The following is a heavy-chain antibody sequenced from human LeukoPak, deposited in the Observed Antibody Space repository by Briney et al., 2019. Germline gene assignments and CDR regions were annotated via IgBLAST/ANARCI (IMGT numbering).Heavy chain of an antibody. CDR2: IYTSGNT. CDR1: GGSISSYQ. CDR3: VRGDWDSSWPYFDF. J-gene: IGHJ4*02. V-gene: IGHV4-4*07. Sequence: KPSETLSLTCTVSGGSISSYQWSLIRQPAGKGLEWIGRIYTSGNTNYNPSLKSRVTMSVDTSKNQFSLKLNSVTAADTAVYYCVRGDWDSSWPYFDFWGQGTLVTVSS. D-gene: IGHD6-13*01.